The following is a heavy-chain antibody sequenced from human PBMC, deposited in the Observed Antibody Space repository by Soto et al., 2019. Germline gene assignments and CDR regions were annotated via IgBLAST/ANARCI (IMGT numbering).Heavy chain of an antibody. Sequence: GESLKISCAASGFTFSSYWMSWVRQAPGKGLEWVANIKQDGSEKYYVDSVKGRFTISRDNAKNSLYLQMNSLRAEDTAVYYCARARGDFDYWGQGTLVTVSS. V-gene: IGHV3-7*01. CDR3: ARARGDFDY. CDR2: IKQDGSEK. CDR1: GFTFSSYW. D-gene: IGHD3-16*01. J-gene: IGHJ4*02.